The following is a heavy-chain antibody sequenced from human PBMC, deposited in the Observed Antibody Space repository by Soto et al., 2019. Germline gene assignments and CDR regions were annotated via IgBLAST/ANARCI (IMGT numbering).Heavy chain of an antibody. Sequence: GASVKVSCKVSGYTLTELSMHWVRQAPGKGLEWMGGFDPEDGETIYAQKFQGRVTMTEDTSTDTAYMELSSLRSEDTAVYYCATRAPTAVAGTGYFDYWGQGTLVTVSS. CDR2: FDPEDGET. CDR1: GYTLTELS. J-gene: IGHJ4*02. CDR3: ATRAPTAVAGTGYFDY. V-gene: IGHV1-24*01. D-gene: IGHD6-19*01.